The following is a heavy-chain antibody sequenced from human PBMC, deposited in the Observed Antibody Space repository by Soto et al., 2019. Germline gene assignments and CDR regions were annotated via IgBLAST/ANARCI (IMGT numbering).Heavy chain of an antibody. J-gene: IGHJ4*02. CDR1: GYSFITYW. CDR2: IYPGDSDT. Sequence: PGASLKISCKGSGYSFITYWIAWVRQMPGKGLEWMGIIYPGDSDTRYSPSFRGQVTISVDKSISTAYLQWSSLKASDTAMYYCASPVERATIYAFNYWGQGTLVTVSS. D-gene: IGHD5-12*01. V-gene: IGHV5-51*01. CDR3: ASPVERATIYAFNY.